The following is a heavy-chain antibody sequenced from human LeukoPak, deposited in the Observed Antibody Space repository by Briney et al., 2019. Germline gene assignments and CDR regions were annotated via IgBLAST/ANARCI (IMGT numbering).Heavy chain of an antibody. CDR1: GFTFSSYA. V-gene: IGHV3-30*02. CDR2: IRYDGSNK. Sequence: GGSLRLSCAASGFTFSSYAMHWVRQAPGKGLEWVALIRYDGSNKYYADSVQGRFTLSRDNSNNTLYLQMNSLRAEDTAVYYCAKDRQGSQSSGEDYWGQGTLVTVSS. D-gene: IGHD7-27*01. CDR3: AKDRQGSQSSGEDY. J-gene: IGHJ4*02.